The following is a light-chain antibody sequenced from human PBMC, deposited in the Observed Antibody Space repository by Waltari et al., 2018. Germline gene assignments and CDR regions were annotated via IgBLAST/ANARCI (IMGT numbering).Light chain of an antibody. CDR3: QQRTNWPRNT. J-gene: IGKJ2*01. CDR2: DAS. Sequence: EIVLTQSPATLSLSPGVRATISCRASQSVSSYLAWYQQKPGQTPRLLIYDASNRATGVPARFSGSGSGTDFTLTISSLEPEDFAVYFCQQRTNWPRNTFGQGTKLEIK. CDR1: QSVSSY. V-gene: IGKV3-11*01.